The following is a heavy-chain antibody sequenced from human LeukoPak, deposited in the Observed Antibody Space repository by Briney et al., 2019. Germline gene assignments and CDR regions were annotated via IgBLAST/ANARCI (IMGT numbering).Heavy chain of an antibody. CDR3: XXXXXXXXXXVXXXXDY. J-gene: IGHJ4*02. Sequence: FTXXSYSMNWVRQAPGXGLXWVSSISSSSSYIYYADSVKGRFTISRENDKXSLYQQMNSLRDEETAVYYXXXXXXXXXXXVXXXXDYWGQXTXVTVSS. CDR1: FTXXSYS. V-gene: IGHV3-21*01. CDR2: ISSSSSYI.